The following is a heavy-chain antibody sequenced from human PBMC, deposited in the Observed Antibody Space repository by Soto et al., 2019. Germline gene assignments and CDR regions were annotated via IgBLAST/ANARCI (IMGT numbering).Heavy chain of an antibody. CDR2: IYYSGST. Sequence: SETLSLTCTVSGGSISSGDYYWSWIRQPPGKGLEWIGYIYYSGSTYYNPSLKSRVTISVDTSKNQLSLKLSSVTAADTAVYYCAREGYDSSGYYRPDYRGQGTLVTVSS. J-gene: IGHJ4*02. CDR3: AREGYDSSGYYRPDY. CDR1: GGSISSGDYY. V-gene: IGHV4-30-4*01. D-gene: IGHD3-22*01.